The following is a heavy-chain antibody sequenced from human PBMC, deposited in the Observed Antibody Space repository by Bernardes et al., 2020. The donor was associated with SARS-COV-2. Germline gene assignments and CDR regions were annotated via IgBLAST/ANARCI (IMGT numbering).Heavy chain of an antibody. V-gene: IGHV3-48*04. CDR1: GFIFSSDS. CDR3: ARQDRSIF. CDR2: ISSSGTTT. Sequence: GGSLRLSCAASGFIFSSDSMYWVRQAPGEGPEWISYISSSGTTTLYADSVEGRFLISRDNAKGSLFLQMDNLRVEDTAVYYCARQDRSIFWGQGTLVTVSS. D-gene: IGHD3-3*02. J-gene: IGHJ4*02.